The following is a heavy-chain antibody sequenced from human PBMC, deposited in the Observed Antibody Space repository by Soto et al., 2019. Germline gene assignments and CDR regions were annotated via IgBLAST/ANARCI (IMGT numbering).Heavy chain of an antibody. D-gene: IGHD3-3*01. Sequence: EVQLLESGGGLVQPGGSLRLSCAASGFTFSSYAMSWVRQAPGKGLEWVSAISGSGGSTYYADSVKGRFTISRDNSKNTLYLQTNSLRAEDTAVYYCAKGDYYDFWSGYYQPDYWGQGTLVTVSS. CDR1: GFTFSSYA. CDR3: AKGDYYDFWSGYYQPDY. J-gene: IGHJ4*02. V-gene: IGHV3-23*01. CDR2: ISGSGGST.